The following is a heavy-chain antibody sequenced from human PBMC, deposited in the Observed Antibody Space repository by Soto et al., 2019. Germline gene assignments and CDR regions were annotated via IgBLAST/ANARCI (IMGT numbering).Heavy chain of an antibody. CDR1: GDSVNSGSYY. Sequence: QVQLQESGPGLVQPSETLSLTCTVSGDSVNSGSYYWSWIRQPPGKGLEWIGFISYSGATNYRPPLKSRVTVSIDTSKNQFSLSLNSMTAADTAVYYCARGSSAWSGPYFDSWGQGALVTVSP. D-gene: IGHD6-19*01. CDR2: ISYSGAT. J-gene: IGHJ4*02. V-gene: IGHV4-61*01. CDR3: ARGSSAWSGPYFDS.